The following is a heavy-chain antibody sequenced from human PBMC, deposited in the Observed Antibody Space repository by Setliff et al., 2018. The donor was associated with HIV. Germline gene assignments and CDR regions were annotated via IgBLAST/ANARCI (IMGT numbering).Heavy chain of an antibody. CDR2: IYYSGST. V-gene: IGHV4-31*03. CDR3: AREGRMVTAIQY. J-gene: IGHJ4*02. Sequence: SETLSLTCTVSGGPISSAGGYFYSWIRQHPGKGLEWIGYIYYSGSTYYNPSLKSRFTISMDTSKNHLSLKLKSVTAADTAIYYCAREGRMVTAIQYWGQGTLVTVSS. D-gene: IGHD5-18*01. CDR1: GGPISSAGGYF.